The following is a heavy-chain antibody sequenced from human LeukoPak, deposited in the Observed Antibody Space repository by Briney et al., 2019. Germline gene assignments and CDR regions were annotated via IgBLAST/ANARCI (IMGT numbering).Heavy chain of an antibody. V-gene: IGHV3-30*18. J-gene: IGHJ4*02. D-gene: IGHD1-14*01. CDR1: GFTFSSYA. CDR3: AKPARTDYADY. Sequence: PGGSLRLSCAVSGFTFSSYAMHWVRQAPGKGLEWVALISYDGSNKYYADSVKGRFTISRDSSKNTLYLQMNSLRAEDTAVYYCAKPARTDYADYWGQGTLVTVSS. CDR2: ISYDGSNK.